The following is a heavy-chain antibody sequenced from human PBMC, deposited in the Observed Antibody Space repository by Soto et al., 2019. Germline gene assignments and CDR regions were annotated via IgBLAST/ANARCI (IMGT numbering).Heavy chain of an antibody. Sequence: SLKISCAASGFTFDDYAMHWVRQAPGKGLEWVSGISWNSGSIGYADSVKGRFTISRDNAKNSLYLQMNSLRAEDTALYYCAKDIQSGDFPPPAEYFQHWGQGTLVTVSS. J-gene: IGHJ1*01. V-gene: IGHV3-9*01. CDR1: GFTFDDYA. CDR3: AKDIQSGDFPPPAEYFQH. CDR2: ISWNSGSI. D-gene: IGHD4-17*01.